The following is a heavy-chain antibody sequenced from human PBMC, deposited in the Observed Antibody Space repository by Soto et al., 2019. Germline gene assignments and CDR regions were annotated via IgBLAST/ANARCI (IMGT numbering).Heavy chain of an antibody. CDR1: GGTFGSYA. CDR2: IIPIFGTA. J-gene: IGHJ4*02. CDR3: AESINLGPPKFDQ. D-gene: IGHD5-12*01. V-gene: IGHV1-69*01. Sequence: QVKLEQSGAEVKKPGSSVKVSCKASGGTFGSYAFTWVRQAPGQGLEWMGGIIPIFGTANHAQKFQGRLTITADESASTAYMELSSLRSEDTALYYCAESINLGPPKFDQWGPGTLFTVSS.